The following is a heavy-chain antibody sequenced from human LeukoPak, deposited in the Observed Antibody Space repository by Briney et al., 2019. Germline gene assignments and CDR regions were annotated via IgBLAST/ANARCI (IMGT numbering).Heavy chain of an antibody. CDR2: IIPIFGTA. CDR1: GGTFSSYA. J-gene: IGHJ4*02. CDR3: ARAHYDYVWGSYHPQSRDDY. Sequence: SVKVSCKASGGTFSSYAISWVRQAPGQGLEWMGGIIPIFGTANYAQKFQGRVTITADESTSTAYMELSSLRSEDTAVYYCARAHYDYVWGSYHPQSRDDYWGQGTLVTVSS. V-gene: IGHV1-69*13. D-gene: IGHD3-16*02.